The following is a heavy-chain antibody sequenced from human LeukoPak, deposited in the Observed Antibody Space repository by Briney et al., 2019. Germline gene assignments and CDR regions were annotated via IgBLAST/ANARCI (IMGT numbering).Heavy chain of an antibody. CDR3: ASAYYYDSRRDAFDI. CDR1: GGTFSSYA. Sequence: ASVKVSCKXSGGTFSSYAISWVRQAPGQGLEWMGGIIPIFGTANYSQKFQGRVTITTDESTSTAYMELSSLRSEDTAVYYCASAYYYDSRRDAFDIWGQGTMVTVSS. J-gene: IGHJ3*02. CDR2: IIPIFGTA. V-gene: IGHV1-69*05. D-gene: IGHD3-10*01.